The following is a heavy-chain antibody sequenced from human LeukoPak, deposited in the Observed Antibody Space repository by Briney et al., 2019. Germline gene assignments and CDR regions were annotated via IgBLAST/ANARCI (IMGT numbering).Heavy chain of an antibody. J-gene: IGHJ6*03. Sequence: PGGSLRLSCAASGFTVSSNYMSWVRQAPGKGLEWVSVIYSGGSTYYADSVKGRFTNSRDNSKNTLYLQMNSLRAEDAAVYYCARSNYYYYYYMDVWGKGTTVTVSS. V-gene: IGHV3-53*01. CDR1: GFTVSSNY. CDR2: IYSGGST. CDR3: ARSNYYYYYYMDV. D-gene: IGHD4/OR15-4a*01.